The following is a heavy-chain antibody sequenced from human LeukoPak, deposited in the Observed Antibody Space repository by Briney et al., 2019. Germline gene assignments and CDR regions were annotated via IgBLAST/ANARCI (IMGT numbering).Heavy chain of an antibody. CDR1: GASVSSYF. D-gene: IGHD6-6*01. CDR2: VYHSGSS. V-gene: IGHV4-59*02. CDR3: AKLLGEEY. J-gene: IGHJ1*01. Sequence: SETLSLTCTVSGASVSSYFWSWIRQSPEKGLEWIGNVYHSGSSSSNPSLQSRVTISQDTSRNQVSLKMTSATAADTAVYYCAKLLGEEYWGQGTQVVVSS.